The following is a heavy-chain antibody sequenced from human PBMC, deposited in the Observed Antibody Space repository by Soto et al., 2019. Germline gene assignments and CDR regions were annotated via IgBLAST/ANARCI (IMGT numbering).Heavy chain of an antibody. CDR1: GGTFSSYA. V-gene: IGHV1-69*01. Sequence: QVQLVQSGAEVKKPGSSVKVSCKASGGTFSSYAISWVRQAPGQGLEWMGGIIPIFGTANYAQKFQGRVTMTADESTSTAYMELSSLRSEDTAVYYCARDGYYGSGSYQIRYYYYGMGVWGQGTTVTVSS. CDR3: ARDGYYGSGSYQIRYYYYGMGV. D-gene: IGHD3-10*01. J-gene: IGHJ6*02. CDR2: IIPIFGTA.